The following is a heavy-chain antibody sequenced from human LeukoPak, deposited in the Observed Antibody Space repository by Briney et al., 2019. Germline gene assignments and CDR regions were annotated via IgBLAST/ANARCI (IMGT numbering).Heavy chain of an antibody. CDR1: GYSFTDYY. CDR2: ISAYNGNT. CDR3: ARTNAYYYDSSGYYHRPDFDY. Sequence: ASVKVSCKASGYSFTDYYMHWVRQAPGQGLEWMGWISAYNGNTNYAQKLQGRVTMTTDTSTSTAYMELRSLRSDDTAVYYCARTNAYYYDSSGYYHRPDFDYWGQGTLVTVSS. V-gene: IGHV1-18*01. D-gene: IGHD3-22*01. J-gene: IGHJ4*02.